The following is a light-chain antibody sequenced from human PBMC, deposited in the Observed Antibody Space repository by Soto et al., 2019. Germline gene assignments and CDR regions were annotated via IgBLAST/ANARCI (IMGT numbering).Light chain of an antibody. CDR3: AAWDDSLSGVV. CDR1: SSNIGSNY. CDR2: RNN. V-gene: IGLV1-47*01. J-gene: IGLJ2*01. Sequence: QSALTQPPSASGTPGQRVTISCSGSSSNIGSNYVYWYQQLPGTAPKLLIYRNNQRPSGVPDRFSGSKSGTSASLAISGLRSEDEADYYCAAWDDSLSGVVFGGGTKLTVL.